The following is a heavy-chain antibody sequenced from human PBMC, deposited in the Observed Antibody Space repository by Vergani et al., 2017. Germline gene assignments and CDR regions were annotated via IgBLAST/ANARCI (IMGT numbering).Heavy chain of an antibody. V-gene: IGHV3-21*01. CDR1: GFTFSSYS. CDR2: ISSSSSYI. Sequence: EVQLVESGGGLVKPGGSLRLSCAASGFTFSSYSMNWVRQAPGKRLEWVSSISSSSSYIYYADSVKGRFTISRDNAKNSLYLQMNSLRAEDTAVYYCISRDDYYGMDVWGQGTTVTVSS. CDR3: ISRDDYYGMDV. J-gene: IGHJ6*02.